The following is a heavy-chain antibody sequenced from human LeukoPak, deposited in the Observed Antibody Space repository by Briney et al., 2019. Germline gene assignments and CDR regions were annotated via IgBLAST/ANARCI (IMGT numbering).Heavy chain of an antibody. V-gene: IGHV3-23*01. CDR2: ITGNGGDT. CDR3: ARVQDYYDSSGFDY. J-gene: IGHJ4*02. CDR1: GFTFSSYA. Sequence: GGSLRLSCAASGFTFSSYAMNWVRQAPGKGLEWVSAITGNGGDTYYADSVKGRFTISRDNSKNTLYLQMNSLRAEDTAVYYCARVQDYYDSSGFDYWGQGTLVTVSS. D-gene: IGHD3-22*01.